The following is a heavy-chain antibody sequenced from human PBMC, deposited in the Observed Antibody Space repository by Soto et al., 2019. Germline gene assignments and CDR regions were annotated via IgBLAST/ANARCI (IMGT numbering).Heavy chain of an antibody. CDR1: GFTFSSYG. D-gene: IGHD4-17*01. J-gene: IGHJ4*02. Sequence: GGSLRLSCAASGFTFSSYGMNWVRQAPGKGLEWVAVISYDGSNKYYADSVKGRFTISRDNSKNTLYLQMNSLRAEDTAVYYCAKEDYGDSDYWGQGTLVTVSS. V-gene: IGHV3-30*18. CDR2: ISYDGSNK. CDR3: AKEDYGDSDY.